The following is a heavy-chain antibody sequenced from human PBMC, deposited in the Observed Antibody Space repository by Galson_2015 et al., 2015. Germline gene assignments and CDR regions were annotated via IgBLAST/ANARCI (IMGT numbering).Heavy chain of an antibody. Sequence: QSGAEVKKPGESLTISCKGSGYSFTSYWIGWVRQMPGKGLEWMGIIFPGDSDTRYSPSSQGQVTISVDKSISTAYLQWSSLKASDTAMYYCARTSYDFWSGYYRRWFDPWGQGTLVTVSS. V-gene: IGHV5-51*01. CDR3: ARTSYDFWSGYYRRWFDP. D-gene: IGHD3-3*01. CDR1: GYSFTSYW. CDR2: IFPGDSDT. J-gene: IGHJ5*02.